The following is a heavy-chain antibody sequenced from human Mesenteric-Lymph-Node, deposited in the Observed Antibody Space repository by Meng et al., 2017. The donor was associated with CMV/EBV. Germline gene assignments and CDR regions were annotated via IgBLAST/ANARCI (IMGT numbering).Heavy chain of an antibody. J-gene: IGHJ5*02. V-gene: IGHV1-2*02. CDR3: ARDPLSYCGGDCYYWFDP. D-gene: IGHD2-21*01. CDR2: INPNSGGT. CDR1: GYTFTGYY. Sequence: ASVKVSCKASGYTFTGYYMHWVRQAPGQGLEWMGWINPNSGGTNYAQKFQGRVTMTTDTSTSTAYMELRSLRSDDTAVYYCARDPLSYCGGDCYYWFDPWGQGTLVTVSS.